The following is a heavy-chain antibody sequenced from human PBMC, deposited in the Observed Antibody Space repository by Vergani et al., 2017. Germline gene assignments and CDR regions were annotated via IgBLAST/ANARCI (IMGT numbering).Heavy chain of an antibody. CDR1: GFPSRSYV. D-gene: IGHD3-9*01. V-gene: IGHV3-30-3*01. CDR2: IPFDGSNK. CDR3: ARGGYFGLSSALDV. J-gene: IGHJ6*04. Sequence: QVQLVEFGGGVVQPGRSLRPSCAAFGFPSRSYVMHWVGKAPGKGLEWVAVIPFDGSNKYYADSVKGRFTIARDNSKNTLYLQMNSRRAEDTAVYYCARGGYFGLSSALDVWGKGTTVTVSS.